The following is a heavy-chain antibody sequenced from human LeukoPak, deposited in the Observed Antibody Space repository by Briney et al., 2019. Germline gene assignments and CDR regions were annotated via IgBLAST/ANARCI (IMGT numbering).Heavy chain of an antibody. D-gene: IGHD2-15*01. CDR2: IYTSGST. V-gene: IGHV4-4*07. Sequence: SETLSVTCTVSGGSISSYSWSWIRQPAGKGLEWIGRIYTSGSTKYNPSLTSRVTMSVDTSKNQFSLKLRSVTAADTAVYYCARAVHCSGGSCYFDYWGQGTLVTVSS. CDR1: GGSISSYS. CDR3: ARAVHCSGGSCYFDY. J-gene: IGHJ4*02.